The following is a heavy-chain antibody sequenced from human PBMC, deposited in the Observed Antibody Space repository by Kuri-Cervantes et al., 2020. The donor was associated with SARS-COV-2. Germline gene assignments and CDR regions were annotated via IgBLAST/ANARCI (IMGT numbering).Heavy chain of an antibody. CDR1: GYTFTSYG. J-gene: IGHJ4*02. CDR2: INAGNGNT. Sequence: ASVKVSCKASGYTFTSYGISWVRQAPGQRLEWMGWINAGNGNTKYSQNLQGRVSITRDTSASTAYMELSSLRSDDTAVYYCARVSGRNSCSGGSCYDYYFDYWGQGTLVTVSS. V-gene: IGHV1-18*01. D-gene: IGHD2-15*01. CDR3: ARVSGRNSCSGGSCYDYYFDY.